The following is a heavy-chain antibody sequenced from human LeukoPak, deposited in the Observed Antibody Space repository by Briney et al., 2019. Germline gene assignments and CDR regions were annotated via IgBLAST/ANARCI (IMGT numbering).Heavy chain of an antibody. CDR2: INPSGGST. CDR1: GYTFTRYY. J-gene: IGHJ5*02. D-gene: IGHD5-18*01. Sequence: GASVKVSCKASGYTFTRYYMYWVRQAPGQGLEWMGIINPSGGSTNYAQKFQGRVTMTRDMSTSTVYMELSSLRSEDTAVYYCARALPHRRLMDTTMEQHWFDPWGQGTLVTVSS. V-gene: IGHV1-46*01. CDR3: ARALPHRRLMDTTMEQHWFDP.